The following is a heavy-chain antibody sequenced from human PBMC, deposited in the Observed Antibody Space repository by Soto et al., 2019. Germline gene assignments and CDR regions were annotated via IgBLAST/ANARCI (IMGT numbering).Heavy chain of an antibody. CDR3: ARGYMIFGVVTHYYYYGMDV. J-gene: IGHJ6*02. CDR2: IIPIFGTA. V-gene: IGHV1-69*13. CDR1: GGTFSSYA. D-gene: IGHD3-3*01. Sequence: ASVKVSCKASGGTFSSYAISWVRQAPGQGLEWMGGIIPIFGTANYAQKFQGRVTITADESTSTAYMELSSLRSEDTAVYYCARGYMIFGVVTHYYYYGMDVWGQGTTVTVSS.